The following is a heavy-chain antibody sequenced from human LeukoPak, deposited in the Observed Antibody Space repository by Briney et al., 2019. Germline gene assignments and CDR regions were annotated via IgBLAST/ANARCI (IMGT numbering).Heavy chain of an antibody. D-gene: IGHD3-9*01. J-gene: IGHJ4*02. V-gene: IGHV4-39*01. CDR2: IYYSGST. CDR1: GGSISSSSYY. CDR3: ARKNYDILTGYPGHFDY. Sequence: SETLSLTCTVSGGSISSSSYYWDWIRQPPGKGLEWIGSIYYSGSTYYNPSLKSRVTISVDTSKNQFSLKLSSVTAADTAVYYCARKNYDILTGYPGHFDYWGQGTLVTVSS.